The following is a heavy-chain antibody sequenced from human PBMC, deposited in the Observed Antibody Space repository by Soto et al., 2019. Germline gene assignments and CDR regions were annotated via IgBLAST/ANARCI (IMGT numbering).Heavy chain of an antibody. CDR2: IIPIFGTA. J-gene: IGHJ4*02. D-gene: IGHD6-19*01. CDR1: GGTFSSYA. Sequence: QVQLVQSGAEVKKPGSSVKVSCKASGGTFSSYAISWVRQAPGQGLEWMGGIIPIFGTANYAQKFQGRVTITADESTSTAYMELSSLRSEDTAVYYCARDLLSGDRGIAVAASYYFDYWGQGTLVTVSS. V-gene: IGHV1-69*01. CDR3: ARDLLSGDRGIAVAASYYFDY.